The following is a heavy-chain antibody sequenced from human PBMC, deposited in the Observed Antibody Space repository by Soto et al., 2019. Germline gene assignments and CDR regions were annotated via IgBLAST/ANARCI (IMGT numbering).Heavy chain of an antibody. D-gene: IGHD2-21*01. Sequence: QVQLVESGGGVVQPGRSLRLSCAASGFTFSSYAMHWVRQAPGKGLEWVAVISYDGSNKYYADSVKGRFTISRDNSKNXLXPQMNSLRAEDTAVYYCARDLQIDRFLYYYYYGMDVWGQGTTVTVSS. CDR2: ISYDGSNK. CDR1: GFTFSSYA. V-gene: IGHV3-30-3*01. CDR3: ARDLQIDRFLYYYYYGMDV. J-gene: IGHJ6*02.